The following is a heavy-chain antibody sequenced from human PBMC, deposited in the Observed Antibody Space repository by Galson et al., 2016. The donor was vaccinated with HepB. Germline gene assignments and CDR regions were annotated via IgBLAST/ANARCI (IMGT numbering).Heavy chain of an antibody. CDR2: ISLRSRWIL. J-gene: IGHJ4*02. CDR3: TRSTFSASDY. V-gene: IGHV6-1*01. CDR1: GDSVTNNNAA. D-gene: IGHD3-16*01. Sequence: CAISGDSVTNNNAAWNWIRQSPSRGLERLGRISLRSRWILDYAPSLRSRLSITSDTSRNTFSLQLKSVTPDDTAVYFCTRSTFSASDYWGQGTLVTVSS.